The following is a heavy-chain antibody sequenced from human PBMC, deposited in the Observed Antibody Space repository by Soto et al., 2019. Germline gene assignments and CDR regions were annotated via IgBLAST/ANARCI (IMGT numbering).Heavy chain of an antibody. CDR1: GGSISSYY. V-gene: IGHV4-59*01. Sequence: LSLTCTVSGGSISSYYWSWIRQPPGKGLEWIGYIYYSGSTNYNPSLKSRVTISVDTSKNQFSLKLSSVTAADTAVYYCARASADYGDYPEYFQHWGQGTLVTVSS. J-gene: IGHJ1*01. CDR3: ARASADYGDYPEYFQH. CDR2: IYYSGST. D-gene: IGHD4-17*01.